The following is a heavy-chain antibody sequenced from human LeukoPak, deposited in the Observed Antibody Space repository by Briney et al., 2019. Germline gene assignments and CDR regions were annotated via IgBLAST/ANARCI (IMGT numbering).Heavy chain of an antibody. J-gene: IGHJ6*03. CDR3: ASIRKYYARI. D-gene: IGHD2/OR15-2a*01. V-gene: IGHV3-21*01. CDR1: ELTFDMYT. Sequence: GGSLRLSCVVSELTFDMYTMTWFRQAPGKRLEWVSSISRSGSHVYYADSVKGRFTSSRDNAQNSLYLQMDNLRAADTAVYYCASIRKYYARIWGKGTAVLVSS. CDR2: ISRSGSHV.